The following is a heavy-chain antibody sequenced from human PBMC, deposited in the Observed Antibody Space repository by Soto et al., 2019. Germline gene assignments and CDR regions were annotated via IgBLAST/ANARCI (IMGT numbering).Heavy chain of an antibody. J-gene: IGHJ6*02. CDR2: ISTYNGNT. V-gene: IGHV1-18*01. CDR3: AREGYCSSGGCALYSHEYFGMDV. CDR1: GYTFDRYG. D-gene: IGHD2-15*01. Sequence: ASVKVSCKASGYTFDRYGISWVRQAPGQGLEWMGWISTYNGNTNYAQKLEGRVTMTTDTFTSTAYMELRSLTSDDTAVYYCAREGYCSSGGCALYSHEYFGMDVWGQGTTVTVSS.